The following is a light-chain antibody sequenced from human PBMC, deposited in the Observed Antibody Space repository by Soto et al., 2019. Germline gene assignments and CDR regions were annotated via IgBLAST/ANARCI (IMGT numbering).Light chain of an antibody. Sequence: DIQMTQSPSSLSASVGDRVTITCRASQRISSYLNWYHQKPGKAPKLLIYAASSLQSGVPSRFRVSGSVTDFPLTISSLQPEDFATYYWQQSYSTPYTFGQGTKLEIK. J-gene: IGKJ2*01. CDR3: QQSYSTPYT. CDR2: AAS. V-gene: IGKV1-39*01. CDR1: QRISSY.